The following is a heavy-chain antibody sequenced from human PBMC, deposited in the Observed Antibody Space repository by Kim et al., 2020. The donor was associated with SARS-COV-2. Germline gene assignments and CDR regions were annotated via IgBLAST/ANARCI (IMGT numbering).Heavy chain of an antibody. CDR3: ARIRIAAAGTGAFDI. CDR2: IYHSGST. Sequence: SETLSLTCAVSGGSISSSNWWSWVRQPPGKGLEWIGEIYHSGSTNYNPSLKSRVTISVDKPKNQFSLKLSSVTAADTAVYYCARIRIAAAGTGAFDIWGQGTMVTVSS. CDR1: GGSISSSNW. J-gene: IGHJ3*02. D-gene: IGHD6-13*01. V-gene: IGHV4-4*02.